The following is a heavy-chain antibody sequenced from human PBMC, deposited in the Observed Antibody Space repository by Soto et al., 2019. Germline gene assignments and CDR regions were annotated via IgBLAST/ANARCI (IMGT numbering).Heavy chain of an antibody. V-gene: IGHV4-34*01. Sequence: QVQLQQWGTKLSKPSETLSLTCAVYGGSFSGYYWSWIRQPPGKGLEWIGEIDHSGGTNYNPSLKSRVTLSVDTSNSLFSLKLSAVTGADTDGYCCARGRLGGAANWGQGTLVIVSS. CDR3: ARGRLGGAAN. CDR2: IDHSGGT. CDR1: GGSFSGYY. D-gene: IGHD3-16*01. J-gene: IGHJ4*02.